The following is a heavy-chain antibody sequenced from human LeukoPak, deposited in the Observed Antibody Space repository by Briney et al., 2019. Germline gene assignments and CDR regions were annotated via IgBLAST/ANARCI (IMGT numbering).Heavy chain of an antibody. CDR2: SGSGDRT. CDR3: ATASGTTVVTQGGRAFDI. CDR1: GFTFSTYA. D-gene: IGHD4-23*01. J-gene: IGHJ3*02. V-gene: IGHV3-23*01. Sequence: GGSLRLSCAASGFTFSTYAMSWVRQAPGKGLEWVSASGSGDRTYHADSVKGRFTTSRDNSKNTLYLQMNSLRAEDTAVYYCATASGTTVVTQGGRAFDIWGQGTMVTVSS.